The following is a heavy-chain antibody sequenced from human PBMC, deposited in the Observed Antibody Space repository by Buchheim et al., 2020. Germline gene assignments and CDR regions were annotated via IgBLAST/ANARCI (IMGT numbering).Heavy chain of an antibody. CDR2: ISYDGSNK. CDR1: GFTFSSYG. Sequence: QVQLVESGGGVVQPGRSLRLSCAASGFTFSSYGMHWVRQAPGKGLEWVAVISYDGSNKYYADSVKGRFTISRDNSKNTVYLQMNSLRAEDTAVYYCAKDENYYDSSGYSFELWGRGTL. CDR3: AKDENYYDSSGYSFEL. D-gene: IGHD3-22*01. J-gene: IGHJ2*01. V-gene: IGHV3-30*18.